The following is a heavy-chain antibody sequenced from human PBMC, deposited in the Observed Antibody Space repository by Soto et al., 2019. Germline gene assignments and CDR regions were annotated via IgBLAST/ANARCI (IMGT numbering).Heavy chain of an antibody. CDR3: AKDRGALGNYGMDV. D-gene: IGHD3-10*01. CDR1: GFTFSTYG. CDR2: ISHEGSRK. Sequence: QVKLVESGGGVVQPGRSLRLSCAASGFTFSTYGMHWVRQAPGKGLDWVAVISHEGSRKYYGDSVKGRFTISRDNSKKALYLQMSSLRPEDTAVYYCAKDRGALGNYGMDVWGQGATVTVSS. V-gene: IGHV3-30*18. J-gene: IGHJ6*02.